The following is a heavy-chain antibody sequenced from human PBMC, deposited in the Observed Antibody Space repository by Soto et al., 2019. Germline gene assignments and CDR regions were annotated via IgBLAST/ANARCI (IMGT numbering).Heavy chain of an antibody. V-gene: IGHV3-11*01. Sequence: TGGSLRLSCAASGLTFSDYYMSWIRQAPGKGLEWVSYITSSGSSIYYADSVKGRFTISRDNAKNSLYLQMNSLRAEDTAVYYCARDKGQLVPADGYWGQGTLVTVSS. J-gene: IGHJ4*02. D-gene: IGHD6-6*01. CDR1: GLTFSDYY. CDR2: ITSSGSSI. CDR3: ARDKGQLVPADGY.